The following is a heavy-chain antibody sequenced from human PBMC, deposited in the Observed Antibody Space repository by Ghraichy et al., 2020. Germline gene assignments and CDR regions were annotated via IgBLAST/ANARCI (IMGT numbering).Heavy chain of an antibody. CDR1: GFSFRSFW. V-gene: IGHV3-74*01. D-gene: IGHD6-13*01. CDR2: INNDGRST. CDR3: ARERTVAATGMGFDY. Sequence: LSLTCAASGFSFRSFWMHWVRQAPGKGLMWVSHINNDGRSTRYAGSVKGRFTITRDNAKNMMYLQMDSLRVEDTAIYYCARERTVAATGMGFDYWGQVALVTVSS. J-gene: IGHJ4*02.